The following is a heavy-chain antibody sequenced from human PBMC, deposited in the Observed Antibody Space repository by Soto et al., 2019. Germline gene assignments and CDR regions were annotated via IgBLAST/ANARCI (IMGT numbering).Heavy chain of an antibody. CDR3: ARDGYGYFWGTNYWGFLRTHKDGFAS. V-gene: IGHV1-46*03. Sequence: ASVKVSCKASGYTFTSYYMHWVRQAPGQGLEWMGIINPSGGSTSYAQKFQGRVTMTRDTSTSTVYMELSSLRSEDTAVYYCARDGYGYFWGTNYWGFLRTHKDGFASWGQGTPVTVSS. CDR1: GYTFTSYY. J-gene: IGHJ5*01. D-gene: IGHD3-16*01. CDR2: INPSGGST.